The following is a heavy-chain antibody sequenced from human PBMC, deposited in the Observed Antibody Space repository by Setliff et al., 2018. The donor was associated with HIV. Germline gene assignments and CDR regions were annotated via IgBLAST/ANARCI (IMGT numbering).Heavy chain of an antibody. J-gene: IGHJ6*02. CDR3: AREEKLSAVAGTMYYYYAMDV. CDR2: IYSSGNT. Sequence: SETLSLTCTVSGGSISSYDWTWIRQPVGEGLEWIGRIYSSGNTNYNPSLESRVTISVDTSKNQFSLKLSSVTAADTAVYYCAREEKLSAVAGTMYYYYAMDVWGQGTTVTVSS. V-gene: IGHV4-4*07. D-gene: IGHD6-19*01. CDR1: GGSISSYD.